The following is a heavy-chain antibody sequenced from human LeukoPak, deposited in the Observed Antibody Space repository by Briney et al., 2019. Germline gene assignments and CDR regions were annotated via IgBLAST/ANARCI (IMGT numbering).Heavy chain of an antibody. D-gene: IGHD6-19*01. CDR3: ARDDGGIAVAGYDY. CDR2: ISSSSSYI. J-gene: IGHJ4*02. CDR1: GFTFSSYS. Sequence: PGGSLRLSCAASGFTFSSYSMNWVRQAPGKGLDWVSSISSSSSYIYYADSVNGRFTISRDNAKNSLYLQMNSLRAEDTAVYYCARDDGGIAVAGYDYWGQGTLVTVSS. V-gene: IGHV3-21*01.